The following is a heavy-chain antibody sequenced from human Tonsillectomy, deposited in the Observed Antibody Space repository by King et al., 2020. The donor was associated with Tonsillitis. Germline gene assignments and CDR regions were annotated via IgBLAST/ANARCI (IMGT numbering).Heavy chain of an antibody. CDR1: GYTFTDYS. D-gene: IGHD6-19*01. Sequence: QLVQSGADVKKPGASVKVSCKASGYTFTDYSIHWVRQAPGQGLQWMGLISPDNGRTDYALSFEDRVTMTRDTSIRTVYMELTSLRSDDTAVYFCARDTGGWRSFDFWGQGTLVTVSA. V-gene: IGHV1-2*06. J-gene: IGHJ4*02. CDR3: ARDTGGWRSFDF. CDR2: ISPDNGRT.